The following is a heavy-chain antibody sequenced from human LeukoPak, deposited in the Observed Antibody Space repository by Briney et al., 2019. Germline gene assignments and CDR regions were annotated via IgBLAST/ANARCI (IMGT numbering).Heavy chain of an antibody. CDR3: ARHPYQLLWLSWFDP. Sequence: SETLSLTCTVSGGSNISSRYYWGWIRQPPGKGLEWIGSIYYSGSTYYNPSLKSRVTITVDTSKNQFSLKLSSVTAADTAVYYCARHPYQLLWLSWFDPWGQGTLVTVSS. D-gene: IGHD2-2*01. J-gene: IGHJ5*02. CDR1: GGSNISSRYY. CDR2: IYYSGST. V-gene: IGHV4-39*01.